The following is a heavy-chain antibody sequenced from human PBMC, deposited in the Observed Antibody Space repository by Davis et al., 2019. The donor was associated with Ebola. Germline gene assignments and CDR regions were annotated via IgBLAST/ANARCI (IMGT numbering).Heavy chain of an antibody. D-gene: IGHD6-6*01. Sequence: GGSLRLSCAASGFTVSSNYMSWVRQAPGKGLEWVSVIYSGGSTYYADSVKGRFTISRDNAKNSLYLQMNSLRAEDTAVYYCAKEGSSSSLLFDYWGQGTLVTVSS. CDR3: AKEGSSSSLLFDY. J-gene: IGHJ4*02. CDR1: GFTVSSNY. V-gene: IGHV3-53*01. CDR2: IYSGGST.